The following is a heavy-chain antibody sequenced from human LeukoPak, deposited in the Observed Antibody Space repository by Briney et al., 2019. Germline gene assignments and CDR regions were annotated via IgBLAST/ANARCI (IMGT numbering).Heavy chain of an antibody. CDR3: ARLTIFGVVRGPDY. V-gene: IGHV4-39*07. CDR1: GGSISSSSYY. J-gene: IGHJ4*02. CDR2: IYYSGST. D-gene: IGHD3-3*01. Sequence: SETLSLTCTVCGGSISSSSYYWGWIRQPPGKGLEWIGSIYYSGSTYYNPSLKSRVTISVDTSKNQFSLKLSSVTAADTAVYYCARLTIFGVVRGPDYWGQGTLVTVSS.